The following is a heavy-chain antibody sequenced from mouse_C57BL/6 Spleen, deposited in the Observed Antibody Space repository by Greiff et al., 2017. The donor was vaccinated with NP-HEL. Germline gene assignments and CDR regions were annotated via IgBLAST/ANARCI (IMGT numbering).Heavy chain of an antibody. V-gene: IGHV5-16*01. CDR1: GFTFSDYY. CDR2: INYDGSST. Sequence: EVHLVESEGGLVQPGRSMKLSCTASGFTFSDYYMAWVRQVPEKGLEWVANINYDGSSTYYLDSLKSRFIISRDNAKNILYLQMRSLKSEDTATYYCARAFYYGRSSWYCGVGDTGTTDSVST. J-gene: IGHJ1*03. D-gene: IGHD1-1*01. CDR3: ARAFYYGRSSWYCGV.